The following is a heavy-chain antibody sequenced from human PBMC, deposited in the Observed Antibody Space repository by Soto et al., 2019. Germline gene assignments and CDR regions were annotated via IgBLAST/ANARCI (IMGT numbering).Heavy chain of an antibody. CDR1: GYNFRGYY. Sequence: QAQLMQSGAEGRKPGTSVKVSCETSGYNFRGYYVHWVRQAPGHGLQWLGRIDPNSGDTDYAQTFQGRIAVTRDTSLASVYMDLISLTSHDTAVYFCARAPQGLMSTYFDFRGQGTQVVFSS. D-gene: IGHD2-21*01. J-gene: IGHJ4*02. CDR2: IDPNSGDT. CDR3: ARAPQGLMSTYFDF. V-gene: IGHV1-2*06.